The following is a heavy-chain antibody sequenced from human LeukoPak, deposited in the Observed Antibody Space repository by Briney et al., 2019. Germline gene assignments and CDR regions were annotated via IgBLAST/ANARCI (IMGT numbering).Heavy chain of an antibody. V-gene: IGHV3-33*01. CDR1: GFTFSSYG. CDR2: IWYDGSNK. CDR3: ARGSGSYYGDY. Sequence: GGSLRLSCAASGFTFSSYGMHWVRQAPGKGLEWVAVIWYDGSNKYYADSVKGRFTISRDNSKNTLYLQMNSLRAEDTAVYYCARGSGSYYGDYWGQGTLVTVSS. J-gene: IGHJ4*02. D-gene: IGHD1-26*01.